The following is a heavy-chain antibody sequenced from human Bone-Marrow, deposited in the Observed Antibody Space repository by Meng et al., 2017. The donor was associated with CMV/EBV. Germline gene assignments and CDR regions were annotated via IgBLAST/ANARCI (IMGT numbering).Heavy chain of an antibody. V-gene: IGHV1-18*01. J-gene: IGHJ5*02. CDR3: ARVSRGSSWTTNWFDP. Sequence: ASVKVSCKASGYTFTSYGISWVRQAPGQGLEWMGWISAYNGNTNYAQKLQGRVTMTTDTSTSTAYMELRSLRSDDTAVYYCARVSRGSSWTTNWFDPWGQGTLVTVPS. CDR1: GYTFTSYG. D-gene: IGHD6-13*01. CDR2: ISAYNGNT.